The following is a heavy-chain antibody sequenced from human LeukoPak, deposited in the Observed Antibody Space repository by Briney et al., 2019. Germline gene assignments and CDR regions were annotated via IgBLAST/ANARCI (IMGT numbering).Heavy chain of an antibody. CDR3: IRDLFDDYSLDY. CDR2: INSDSSLM. Sequence: PGGSLRLSCAASGFTFSSYSMNWVRQAPGKGLEWVSSINSDSSLMFYAESVKGRFTISRDNARNSLYLQMNSLRAEDTAVYYCIRDLFDDYSLDYWGQGTLVTVSS. J-gene: IGHJ4*02. V-gene: IGHV3-21*01. D-gene: IGHD3-16*01. CDR1: GFTFSSYS.